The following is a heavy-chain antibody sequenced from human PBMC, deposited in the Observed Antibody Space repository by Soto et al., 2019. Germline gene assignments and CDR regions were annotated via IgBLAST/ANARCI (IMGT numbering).Heavy chain of an antibody. D-gene: IGHD3-3*01. CDR1: GYTFTSYD. J-gene: IGHJ5*02. CDR2: MNPNSGNT. CDR3: ARGITIFGVVDP. V-gene: IGHV1-8*01. Sequence: QEQLVQSGAEVKKPGASVKVSCKASGYTFTSYDINWVRQATGQGLERMGWMNPNSGNTAYAQKFQGRVTMTRNTSISTAYLELSSLRSEDTAVYYCARGITIFGVVDPGRQGTLVTVSS.